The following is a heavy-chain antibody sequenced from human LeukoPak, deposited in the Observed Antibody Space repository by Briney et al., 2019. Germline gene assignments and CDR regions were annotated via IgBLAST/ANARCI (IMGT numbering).Heavy chain of an antibody. Sequence: PGGSLRLSCAASGLTFSGYTMNWVRQAPGKGLEWVSSISSSSSYIYYADSVKGRFTISRDNAKNSLYLQMNSLRAEDMAVYYCARGVGMVAVGRFVNYFDYWGQGTLVTVSS. CDR2: ISSSSSYI. V-gene: IGHV3-21*01. J-gene: IGHJ4*02. CDR3: ARGVGMVAVGRFVNYFDY. CDR1: GLTFSGYT. D-gene: IGHD6-13*01.